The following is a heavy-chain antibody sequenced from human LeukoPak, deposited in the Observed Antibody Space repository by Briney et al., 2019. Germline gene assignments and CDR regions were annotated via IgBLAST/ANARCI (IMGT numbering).Heavy chain of an antibody. Sequence: SETLSLTCAVYGGSFSDYYWSWIRQPPGKGLQWIGEINHSGSTNYNPSLKSRVTISVDTSKNQISLKLSSVTAADTAVYYCAAGYTSGSYRGDYWGQGTLVTVSS. CDR2: INHSGST. V-gene: IGHV4-34*01. J-gene: IGHJ4*02. CDR3: AAGYTSGSYRGDY. D-gene: IGHD6-19*01. CDR1: GGSFSDYY.